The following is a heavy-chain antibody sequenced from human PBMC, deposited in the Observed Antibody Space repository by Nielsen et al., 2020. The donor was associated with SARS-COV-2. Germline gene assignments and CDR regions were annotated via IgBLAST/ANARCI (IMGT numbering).Heavy chain of an antibody. D-gene: IGHD3-16*02. V-gene: IGHV4-61*08. J-gene: IGHJ5*02. CDR1: GGSISSGDYY. CDR3: ARVRGGSYRSVWFDP. Sequence: GSLRLSCTVSGGSISSGDYYWSWIRQPPGKGLEWIGYIYYSGSTNYNPSLKSRVTISVDTSKNQFSLKLSSVTAADTAVYYCARVRGGSYRSVWFDPWGQGTLVTVSS. CDR2: IYYSGST.